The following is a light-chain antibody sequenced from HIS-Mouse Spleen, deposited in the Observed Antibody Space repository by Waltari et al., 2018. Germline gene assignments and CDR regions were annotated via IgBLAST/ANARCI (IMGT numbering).Light chain of an antibody. V-gene: IGLV3-10*01. CDR3: YSTDSSGNHRV. CDR1: ALPKKS. Sequence: SYDLTQPPSVSVSPGQTARINCPGDALPKKSAYWYQQKSGQAPVLVIYEDSKRPSGIPERFSGSSSGTMATLTISGAQVEDEADYYCYSTDSSGNHRVFGGGTKLTVL. J-gene: IGLJ2*01. CDR2: EDS.